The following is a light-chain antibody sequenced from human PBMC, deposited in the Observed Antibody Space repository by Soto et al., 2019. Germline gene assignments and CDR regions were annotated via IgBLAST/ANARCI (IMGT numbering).Light chain of an antibody. J-gene: IGLJ3*02. CDR3: QSYDSSLSGWV. CDR2: GNS. Sequence: QSALTQPPSVSGAPGQRVTISCTGDSSNIGAPYDVHWYQQLPGAVPKLLISGNSNRPSGVPDRFSGSKSGPSASLAITGLQAEDEADYYCQSYDSSLSGWVFGGGTKLTVL. V-gene: IGLV1-40*01. CDR1: SSNIGAPYD.